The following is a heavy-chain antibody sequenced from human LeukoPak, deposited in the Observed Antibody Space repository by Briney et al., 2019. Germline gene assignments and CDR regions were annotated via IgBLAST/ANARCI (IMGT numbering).Heavy chain of an antibody. CDR3: ARDCTGGTCYDAFDI. D-gene: IGHD2-15*01. Sequence: GGSLRLSCAASGFTFSSYGMHWVRQAPGKGLEWVTLISYDGSNKYYADSVKGPFTISRDNSKNTLYLQMNSLRAGDTAVYYCARDCTGGTCYDAFDIWGQGTMVTVSS. CDR2: ISYDGSNK. CDR1: GFTFSSYG. V-gene: IGHV3-30*03. J-gene: IGHJ3*02.